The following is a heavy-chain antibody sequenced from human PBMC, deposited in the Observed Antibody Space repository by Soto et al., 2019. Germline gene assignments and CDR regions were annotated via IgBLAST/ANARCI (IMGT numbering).Heavy chain of an antibody. CDR1: GGSISSYY. CDR2: IYYSGST. V-gene: IGHV4-59*12. Sequence: SETLYLTCTVSGGSISSYYWSWIRQPPGKGLEWIGYIYYSGSTNYNPSLKSRVTISVDTSKNQFSLKLSSVTAADTAVYYCAREGRLSNWFDPWGQGTLVTVSS. J-gene: IGHJ5*02. D-gene: IGHD6-6*01. CDR3: AREGRLSNWFDP.